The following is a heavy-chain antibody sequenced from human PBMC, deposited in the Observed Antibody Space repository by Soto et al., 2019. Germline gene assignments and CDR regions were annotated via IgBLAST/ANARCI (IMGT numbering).Heavy chain of an antibody. Sequence: ASVKVSCKASGYTFTSYAMHWVRQAPGQRLEWMGWINAGNGNTKYSQKFQGRVTITRDTSASTAYMELSSLRSEDTAVYYCARRHSSGWYGGAFDIWGQGTMVTVSS. CDR1: GYTFTSYA. CDR3: ARRHSSGWYGGAFDI. V-gene: IGHV1-3*01. D-gene: IGHD6-19*01. J-gene: IGHJ3*02. CDR2: INAGNGNT.